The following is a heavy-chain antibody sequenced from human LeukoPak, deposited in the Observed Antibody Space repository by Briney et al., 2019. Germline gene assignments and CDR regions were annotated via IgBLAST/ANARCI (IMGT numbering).Heavy chain of an antibody. J-gene: IGHJ4*02. CDR3: ARDRGAAAGD. CDR2: SYSGGST. V-gene: IGHV3-53*01. CDR1: GFTDTNNY. D-gene: IGHD6-13*01. Sequence: GGSLRLSCVASGFTDTNNYMSWVRQAPGKGLEWVSVSYSGGSTHYADSVKGRFSISRDNSKNTLYLQMNSLRAEDTAVYYCARDRGAAAGDWGQGTLVTVSS.